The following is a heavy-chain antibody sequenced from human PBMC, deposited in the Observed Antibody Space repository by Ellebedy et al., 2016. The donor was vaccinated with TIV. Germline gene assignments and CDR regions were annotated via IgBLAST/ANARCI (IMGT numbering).Heavy chain of an antibody. Sequence: GGSLRLXXAASGFTFSSYSMNWVRQAPGKGLEWVSSISSSSSYIYYADSVKGRFTISRDNAKNSLYLQMNSLRAEDTAVYYCARDGEQLVRSLVGYWGQGTLVTVSS. J-gene: IGHJ4*02. CDR3: ARDGEQLVRSLVGY. CDR1: GFTFSSYS. D-gene: IGHD6-13*01. V-gene: IGHV3-21*01. CDR2: ISSSSSYI.